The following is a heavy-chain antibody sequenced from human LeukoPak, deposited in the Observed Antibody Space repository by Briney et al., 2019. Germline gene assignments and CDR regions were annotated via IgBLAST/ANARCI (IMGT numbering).Heavy chain of an antibody. V-gene: IGHV3-30*18. J-gene: IGHJ6*02. D-gene: IGHD2-21*02. CDR1: RFTFSSYG. Sequence: PGRSLRLSRAASRFTFSSYGMHWVRQAPGKGLAWVAVISYAGSNKYYADSAKGRFTISRDNSKNTLYLQLNLLRAEDSAVYYCAKDLRLGILAADAVVTEPWYYYYYGMDVWGQGTTVTVSS. CDR2: ISYAGSNK. CDR3: AKDLRLGILAADAVVTEPWYYYYYGMDV.